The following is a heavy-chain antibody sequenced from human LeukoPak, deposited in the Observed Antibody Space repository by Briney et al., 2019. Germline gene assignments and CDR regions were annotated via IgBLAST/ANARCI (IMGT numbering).Heavy chain of an antibody. J-gene: IGHJ4*02. CDR3: ALGVAGRFAF. CDR2: IYPGDSDT. D-gene: IGHD6-19*01. V-gene: IGHV5-51*01. Sequence: PGASLKISCQASGSSFTTCWIGWVRQLPGKGLEWMGSIYPGDSDTTYDPSFQGQVTISADKSISTAYLQWNSLKASDTAMYYCALGVAGRFAFWGQGTLVTVSS. CDR1: GSSFTTCW.